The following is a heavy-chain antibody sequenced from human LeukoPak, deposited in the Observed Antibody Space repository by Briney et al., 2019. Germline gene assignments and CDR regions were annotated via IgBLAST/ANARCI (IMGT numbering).Heavy chain of an antibody. D-gene: IGHD4-17*01. CDR2: INPNNGVT. Sequence: ASVKLSCKASGYTFTGYHMHWVRQAPGQGLEWMGWINPNNGVTKYAQKFQGRVTMTRDTSISTAYMELSRLRSDDTAVYYCAREVGEGFDYWGQGTLVTVSS. CDR3: AREVGEGFDY. J-gene: IGHJ4*02. CDR1: GYTFTGYH. V-gene: IGHV1-2*02.